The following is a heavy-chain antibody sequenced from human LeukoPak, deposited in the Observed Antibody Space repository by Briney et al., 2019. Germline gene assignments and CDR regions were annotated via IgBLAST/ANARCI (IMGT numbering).Heavy chain of an antibody. Sequence: GGSLRLSCAAPGFTFSYYWMSWVRQAPGRGLEWVANINQDGSEKHYVDSVKGRFTISRDNAKNSLYLQMNSLRDEDTAVYYCARDRAYYYDSSGYYYFDHWGQGTLVTVSS. CDR1: GFTFSYYW. CDR3: ARDRAYYYDSSGYYYFDH. CDR2: INQDGSEK. J-gene: IGHJ4*02. V-gene: IGHV3-7*03. D-gene: IGHD3-22*01.